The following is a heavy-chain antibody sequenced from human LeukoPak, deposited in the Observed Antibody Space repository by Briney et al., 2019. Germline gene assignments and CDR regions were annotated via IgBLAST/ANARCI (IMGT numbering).Heavy chain of an antibody. D-gene: IGHD4-17*01. V-gene: IGHV3-53*01. J-gene: IGHJ4*02. CDR1: GFTVSSNY. CDR2: IYSGGST. Sequence: GGSLRLSCAAPGFTVSSNYMSWVRQAPGKGLEWVSVIYSGGSTYYADSVKGRFTISRDNSKNTLHLQMNSLRAEDTAVYYCVRGDYGDYTLFDYWGQGTLVTVSS. CDR3: VRGDYGDYTLFDY.